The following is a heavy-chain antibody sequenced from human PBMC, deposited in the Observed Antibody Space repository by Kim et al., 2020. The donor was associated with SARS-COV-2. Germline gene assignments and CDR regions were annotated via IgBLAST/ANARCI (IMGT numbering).Heavy chain of an antibody. J-gene: IGHJ4*02. D-gene: IGHD3-9*01. CDR2: TI. CDR3: ARDLDSYFDY. V-gene: IGHV3-48*04. Sequence: TIYCADSVQRRFTITRDNAKNSLYLQMNSLRAEDTAVYYCARDLDSYFDYWGQGTLVTVSS.